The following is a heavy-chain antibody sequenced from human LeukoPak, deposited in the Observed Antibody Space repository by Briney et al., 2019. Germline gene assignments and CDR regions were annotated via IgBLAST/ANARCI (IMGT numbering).Heavy chain of an antibody. V-gene: IGHV3-74*01. J-gene: IGHJ4*02. D-gene: IGHD3-10*01. CDR1: GFTFSSYW. CDR2: INSDGSST. Sequence: GGSLRLSCAASGFTFSSYWMHWVRQAPGKGLVWVSRINSDGSSTSYADSVKGRFTISRDNAKNTLYLQMNSLRAEDTAVYYCARVPGGNYYGSGSHPDYWGQGTLVTVSS. CDR3: ARVPGGNYYGSGSHPDY.